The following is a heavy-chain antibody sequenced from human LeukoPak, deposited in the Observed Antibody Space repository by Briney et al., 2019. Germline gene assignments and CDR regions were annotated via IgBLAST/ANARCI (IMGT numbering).Heavy chain of an antibody. V-gene: IGHV1-18*01. CDR1: GYSFTSYG. D-gene: IGHD2-2*01. J-gene: IGHJ4*02. CDR2: VSTHDVST. CDR3: ARDLGYCSSTNCDTFDY. Sequence: ASVKVSCKASGYSFTSYGISWVRQAPGQGLEWMGWVSTHDVSTKYAQKLQGRLTLTTDTSTSTAYMELRSLRSDDTAVYYCARDLGYCSSTNCDTFDYWGQGTLVTVSS.